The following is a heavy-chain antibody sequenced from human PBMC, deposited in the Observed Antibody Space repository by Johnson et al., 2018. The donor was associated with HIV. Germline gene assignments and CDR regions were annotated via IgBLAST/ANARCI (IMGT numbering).Heavy chain of an antibody. V-gene: IGHV3-30-3*01. J-gene: IGHJ3*02. CDR2: ISYDGSNK. CDR3: AERSPILRAFDI. Sequence: QVQLVESGGGLVQSGESLRLSCAASGFTFSSYAMHWVRQAPGKGLEWVAVISYDGSNKYYADSVKGRFTISRDNSKNTLYLQMTSLRAEDTAVYYCAERSPILRAFDIWGQGTMVTVSS. CDR1: GFTFSSYA.